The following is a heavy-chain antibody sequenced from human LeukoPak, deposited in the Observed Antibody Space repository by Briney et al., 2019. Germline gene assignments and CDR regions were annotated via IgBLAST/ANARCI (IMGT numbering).Heavy chain of an antibody. CDR1: GDSVSSNSAA. D-gene: IGHD6-13*01. CDR3: ARSLAAAGGAAGEDFDP. J-gene: IGHJ5*02. Sequence: SQTLSLTCAISGDSVSSNSAAWNWIRQSPSRGLEWLGRTYYRSKWYNDYAVSVKSRITINPDTSKNQFSLQLNSVTPEDTAVYYCARSLAAAGGAAGEDFDPWGQGTLVTVSS. V-gene: IGHV6-1*01. CDR2: TYYRSKWYN.